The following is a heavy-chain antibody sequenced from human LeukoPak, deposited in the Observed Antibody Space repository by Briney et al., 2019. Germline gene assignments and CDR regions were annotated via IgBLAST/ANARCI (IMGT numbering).Heavy chain of an antibody. Sequence: SGGSLRLSCAASGFTFSSYAMSWVRQAPGKGLEWVSSISSSSSYIYYADSVKGRFTISRDNAKNSLYLQMNSLRAEDTAVYYCAGYCSSTSCYEGGDWGQGTLVTVSS. D-gene: IGHD2-2*01. J-gene: IGHJ4*02. CDR1: GFTFSSYA. CDR3: AGYCSSTSCYEGGD. CDR2: ISSSSSYI. V-gene: IGHV3-21*01.